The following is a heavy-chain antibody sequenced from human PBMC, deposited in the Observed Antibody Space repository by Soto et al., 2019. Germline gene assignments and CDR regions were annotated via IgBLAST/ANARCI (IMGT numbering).Heavy chain of an antibody. Sequence: GESLKISCKGSGYSFTIYWISWVRQMNGKGLEWMGRIDPSDSYTNYSPSFQGHVTISADKSISTAYLQWSSLKASDTAMYYCARTSMQSRGYSYGHGGMDVWGQGTTVTVSS. D-gene: IGHD5-18*01. CDR1: GYSFTIYW. CDR3: ARTSMQSRGYSYGHGGMDV. J-gene: IGHJ6*02. V-gene: IGHV5-10-1*01. CDR2: IDPSDSYT.